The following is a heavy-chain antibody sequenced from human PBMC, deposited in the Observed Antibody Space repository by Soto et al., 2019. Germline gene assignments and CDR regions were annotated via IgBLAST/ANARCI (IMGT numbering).Heavy chain of an antibody. CDR2: ISYDGSNK. CDR1: GFTFSSYG. D-gene: IGHD6-19*01. Sequence: QVQLVESGGGVVQPGRSLRLSCAASGFTFSSYGMHWVRQAPGKGLEWVAVISYDGSNKYYADSVKGRFTISRDNSKNTLYLQMNSLRAEDTAVYYCTKDILAVAKNYDYYGMDVWGQGTTVTVSS. J-gene: IGHJ6*02. CDR3: TKDILAVAKNYDYYGMDV. V-gene: IGHV3-30*18.